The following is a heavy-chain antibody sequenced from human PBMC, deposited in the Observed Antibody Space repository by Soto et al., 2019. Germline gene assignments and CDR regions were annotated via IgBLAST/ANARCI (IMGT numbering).Heavy chain of an antibody. CDR2: IIPILDTA. CDR1: GGTFTSYT. Sequence: QVQLVQSGAEVKKPGSSVKVSCKASGGTFTSYTFSWVRQAPGQGLEWMGRIIPILDTANHAQKFQGRVTIXAXXSTSTAYMELSSLRSEDTAVYYCASATGDLHAFDTWGQGTMVTVSS. V-gene: IGHV1-69*08. J-gene: IGHJ3*02. CDR3: ASATGDLHAFDT. D-gene: IGHD7-27*01.